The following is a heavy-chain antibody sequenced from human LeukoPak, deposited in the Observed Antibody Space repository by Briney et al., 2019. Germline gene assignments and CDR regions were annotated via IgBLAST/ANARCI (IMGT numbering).Heavy chain of an antibody. D-gene: IGHD3-10*01. CDR3: AKGQSGHVSGTFDY. J-gene: IGHJ4*02. V-gene: IGHV3-23*01. CDR2: VSGSGGGT. Sequence: GGSLRLSCAVSGFTFRSYAMSWVRQAPGKGLEWVSVVSGSGGGTYYADSVKGRFTISRDNSKNTLYLQMNSLRAEDTAVYYCAKGQSGHVSGTFDYWGQGTLVTVSS. CDR1: GFTFRSYA.